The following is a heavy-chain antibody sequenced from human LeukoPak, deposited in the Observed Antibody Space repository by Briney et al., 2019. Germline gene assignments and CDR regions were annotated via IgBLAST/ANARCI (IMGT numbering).Heavy chain of an antibody. CDR3: ARHGGMVRGVIIPGNWFDP. D-gene: IGHD3-10*01. CDR1: GGSISSSSYY. V-gene: IGHV4-39*01. J-gene: IGHJ5*02. CDR2: IYYSGST. Sequence: PSETLSLTCTVSGGSISSSSYYWGWIRQPPGKGLEWIGSIYYSGSTYYNPSLKSRVTISVDTSKNQFSLKLSSVTAADTAVYYCARHGGMVRGVIIPGNWFDPWGQGTLVTVSS.